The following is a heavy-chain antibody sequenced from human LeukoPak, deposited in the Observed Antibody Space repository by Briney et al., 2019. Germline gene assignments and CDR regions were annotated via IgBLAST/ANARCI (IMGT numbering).Heavy chain of an antibody. V-gene: IGHV4-4*07. Sequence: PSETLSLTCTVSGGSINSYYWSWIRQPAGKGLEWIGHMYSSGSTNYNPSLKSRVSMSVDTSKNQFSLKLTSVTAADTAVYYCARGGKATVVTMWGQGILVTVSS. CDR2: MYSSGST. CDR1: GGSINSYY. CDR3: ARGGKATVVTM. D-gene: IGHD4-23*01. J-gene: IGHJ4*02.